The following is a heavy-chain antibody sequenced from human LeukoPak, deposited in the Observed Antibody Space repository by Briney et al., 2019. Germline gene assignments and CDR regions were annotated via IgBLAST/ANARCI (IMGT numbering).Heavy chain of an antibody. V-gene: IGHV4-34*01. CDR2: INHSGST. CDR1: GGSFTGYY. D-gene: IGHD3-22*01. J-gene: IGHJ5*02. Sequence: SETLSLTCAVYGGSFTGYYWSWIRQPPGKGLEWIGEINHSGSTNYNPSLKSRVTISVDTSKNQFSLKLSSVTAADTAVYYCARAQPYYDPWFDPWGQGTLVTVSS. CDR3: ARAQPYYDPWFDP.